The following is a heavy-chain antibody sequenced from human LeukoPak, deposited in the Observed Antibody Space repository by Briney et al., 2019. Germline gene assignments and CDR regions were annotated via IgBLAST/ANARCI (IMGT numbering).Heavy chain of an antibody. CDR1: RFTFSKYW. D-gene: IGHD3-10*01. CDR3: ARGGSWFDY. V-gene: IGHV3-7*01. CDR2: IKQDGSEQ. Sequence: GGSLRLSCEASRFTFSKYWMSWVRQAPGKGLEWVANIKQDGSEQNYVDSVRGRFTISRDNAKNTLFLQMNSLRADDTAVYYCARGGSWFDYWGQGSLVTVSS. J-gene: IGHJ4*02.